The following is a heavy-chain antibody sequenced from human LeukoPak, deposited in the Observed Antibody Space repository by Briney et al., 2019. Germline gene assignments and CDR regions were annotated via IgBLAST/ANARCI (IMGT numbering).Heavy chain of an antibody. D-gene: IGHD3-3*01. V-gene: IGHV3-30*03. CDR2: ISYDGSNK. Sequence: GRSLRLSCAASGFTFSSYGMHWVRQAPGKGLEWVAVISYDGSNKYYADSVKGRFTISRDNSKNTLYLQMNGLRAEDTAVYYCARDITIFGVVPNAFDIWGQGTMVTVSS. J-gene: IGHJ3*02. CDR3: ARDITIFGVVPNAFDI. CDR1: GFTFSSYG.